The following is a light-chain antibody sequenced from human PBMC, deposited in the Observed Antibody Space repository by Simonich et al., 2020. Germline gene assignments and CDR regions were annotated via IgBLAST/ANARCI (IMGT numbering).Light chain of an antibody. Sequence: DIVMTQSPDSLAVSLGERATINCKSNQSVINSSNNKNYLAWYQKKPGQPPKLLIYWAATREFGVPDRFSGSGYGTDFTLTISSLQAEDVAVYYCQQYYSTPWTFGQGTKVEIK. J-gene: IGKJ1*01. CDR2: WAA. CDR3: QQYYSTPWT. CDR1: QSVINSSNNKNY. V-gene: IGKV4-1*01.